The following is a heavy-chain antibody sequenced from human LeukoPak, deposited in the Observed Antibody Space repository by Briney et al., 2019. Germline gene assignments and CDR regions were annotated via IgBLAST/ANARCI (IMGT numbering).Heavy chain of an antibody. D-gene: IGHD6-13*01. CDR1: GGSISSNNW. Sequence: SETLSLTCAVSGGSISSNNWWSWVRQPPGKGLEWIGEIYHSGSTNYHPSLKSRVTISVDKSKNQFSLKLSSVTAADTAVYYCAGYVWQQLALDYWGQGTLVTVSS. CDR3: AGYVWQQLALDY. CDR2: IYHSGST. J-gene: IGHJ4*02. V-gene: IGHV4-4*02.